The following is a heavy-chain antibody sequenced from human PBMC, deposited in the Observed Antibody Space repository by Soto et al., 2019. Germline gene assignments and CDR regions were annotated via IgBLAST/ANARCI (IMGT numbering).Heavy chain of an antibody. CDR1: GYTFTSYG. CDR2: ISAYNGNT. CDR3: ARDLGSMDSSGWYDAFDI. D-gene: IGHD6-19*01. Sequence: QVQLVQSGAEVKKPGASVKVSCKASGYTFTSYGISWGRQAPGQGLEWMGWISAYNGNTNYAQKLQGRVTMTTDTSTSTAYMELRSLRSDDTAVYYCARDLGSMDSSGWYDAFDIWGQGTMVTVSS. J-gene: IGHJ3*02. V-gene: IGHV1-18*01.